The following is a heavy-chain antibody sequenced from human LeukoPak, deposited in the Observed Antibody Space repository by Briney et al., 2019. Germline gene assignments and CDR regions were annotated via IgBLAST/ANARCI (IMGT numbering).Heavy chain of an antibody. V-gene: IGHV1-46*01. Sequence: ASVKVSCKTSGYTFTSYYIHWVRQAPGRGLEWMGIINPSGGSTSYAQKFQGRVTMTRDTSTSTVYMYLSSLRSEDTAVYYCARDSLYGVVDYWGQGTLVTVSS. J-gene: IGHJ4*02. D-gene: IGHD4-17*01. CDR1: GYTFTSYY. CDR2: INPSGGST. CDR3: ARDSLYGVVDY.